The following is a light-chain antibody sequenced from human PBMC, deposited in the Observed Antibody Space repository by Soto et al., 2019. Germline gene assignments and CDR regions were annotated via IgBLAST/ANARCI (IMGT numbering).Light chain of an antibody. CDR3: QQRYNWPWT. V-gene: IGKV3-11*01. CDR1: QSIRHF. J-gene: IGKJ1*01. CDR2: DAS. Sequence: EIVLTQSPATLSLSLGERATLSCRASQSIRHFLGWYQQKPGQAPRLLIYDASNRATGIPPRFSGSGSGTDFTLTISSLEPEDFAVYFCQQRYNWPWTFGQGTKVDIK.